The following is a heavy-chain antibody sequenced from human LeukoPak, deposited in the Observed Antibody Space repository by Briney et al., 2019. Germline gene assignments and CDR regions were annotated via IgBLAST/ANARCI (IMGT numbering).Heavy chain of an antibody. CDR2: IYSGDSDT. CDR1: GDSFTSYW. J-gene: IGHJ3*02. V-gene: IGHV5-51*01. CDR3: ARLRSYLTHDAFDI. Sequence: GESLKISCKGSGDSFTSYWIGWVRQMPGKGLEWMGIIYSGDSDTRYSPSFQGHATISADNSLSPASLQWSSLKASDTAMYYCARLRSYLTHDAFDIWGQGTMVTVSS. D-gene: IGHD1-26*01.